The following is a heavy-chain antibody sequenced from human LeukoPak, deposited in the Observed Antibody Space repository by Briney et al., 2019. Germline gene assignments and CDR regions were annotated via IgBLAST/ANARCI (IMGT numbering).Heavy chain of an antibody. CDR1: GFTFSSYA. CDR3: AKGAGGSIAAAGPDFDY. V-gene: IGHV3-23*01. D-gene: IGHD6-13*01. CDR2: ISGSGGST. J-gene: IGHJ4*02. Sequence: GGSLRLSCAASGFTFSSYAMSWVRQAPGKGLEWVSAISGSGGSTYYADSVKGRFTISRDNSKNTLYLQMNSLRAEDTAVYYCAKGAGGSIAAAGPDFDYWGQGTLVTVSS.